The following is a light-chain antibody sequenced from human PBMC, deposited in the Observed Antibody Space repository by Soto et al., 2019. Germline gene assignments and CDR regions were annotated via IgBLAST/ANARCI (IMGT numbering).Light chain of an antibody. Sequence: QSALTQPRSVSGSPGQSVTISCTGTSNDVGGYDYVSWYQQHPGKAPKLIIYDVSKRPSGVPDRFSGSKSGNTASLTISGLQAEDEADYYCCSYAGTYSYAFGTGTKVTVL. CDR2: DVS. CDR1: SNDVGGYDY. V-gene: IGLV2-11*01. J-gene: IGLJ1*01. CDR3: CSYAGTYSYA.